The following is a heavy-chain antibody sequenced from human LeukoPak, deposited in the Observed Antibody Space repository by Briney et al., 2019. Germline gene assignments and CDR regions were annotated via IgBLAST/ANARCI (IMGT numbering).Heavy chain of an antibody. V-gene: IGHV4-59*08. CDR2: IYYSGGT. Sequence: SETLSLTCNVSGGSINSYYWSWIRQPPGKGLEWIGYIYYSGGTNYNPSLKSRVTISVGTSKNQFSLRLSSVTAADTAVYYCARHIRVTYAFDYWGQGTLVTVSS. CDR3: ARHIRVTYAFDY. CDR1: GGSINSYY. J-gene: IGHJ4*02. D-gene: IGHD2-21*02.